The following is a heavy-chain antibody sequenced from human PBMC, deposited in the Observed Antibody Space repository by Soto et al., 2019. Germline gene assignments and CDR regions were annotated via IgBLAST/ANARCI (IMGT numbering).Heavy chain of an antibody. CDR3: EKARDKAAAGYNFYS. V-gene: IGHV3-30*18. CDR1: AFTFNNFA. J-gene: IGHJ4*02. Sequence: QVQLVESGGGVVQTGRSLRLSCAAAAFTFNNFAMHWVRQAPGKGLEWVAVISSHGNDKYYAESVKGRFTISRDNSKNTLYLQMNSLRADYTAVYHCEKARDKAAAGYNFYSWGQGTLVTVSS. CDR2: ISSHGNDK. D-gene: IGHD6-13*01.